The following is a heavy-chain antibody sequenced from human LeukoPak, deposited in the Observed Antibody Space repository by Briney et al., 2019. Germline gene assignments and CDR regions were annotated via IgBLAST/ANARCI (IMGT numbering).Heavy chain of an antibody. J-gene: IGHJ6*03. CDR1: GFTFRTYS. Sequence: GGSLRLSCAASGFTFRTYSMTWVRQAPGKGLEWVSTISSSSSSIYYADSVKGRFTISRDNAKNLLYLQMNTLRPEDTAVYSFPRDFQDSNSWYSMYCYYMDVWGEGTTVTVS. V-gene: IGHV3-21*01. CDR2: ISSSSSSI. CDR3: PRDFQDSNSWYSMYCYYMDV. D-gene: IGHD6-13*01.